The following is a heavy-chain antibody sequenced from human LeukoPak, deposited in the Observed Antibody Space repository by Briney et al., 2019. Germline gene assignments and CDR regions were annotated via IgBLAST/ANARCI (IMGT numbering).Heavy chain of an antibody. CDR2: ISGGGGYT. Sequence: GGSLRLSCAASGFTFSNYAMSWVRQAPGKGLEWVSCISGGGGYTYYADSVKGRFTISRDNSKNTLYVQMSSLRADDTAVYYCAKGAFERFGEPSDYWGQGTLVTVSS. J-gene: IGHJ4*02. D-gene: IGHD3-10*01. CDR1: GFTFSNYA. CDR3: AKGAFERFGEPSDY. V-gene: IGHV3-23*01.